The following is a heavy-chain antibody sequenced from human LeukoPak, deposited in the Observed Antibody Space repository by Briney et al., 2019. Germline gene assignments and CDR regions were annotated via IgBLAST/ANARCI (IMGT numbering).Heavy chain of an antibody. CDR2: ISSSSSYI. J-gene: IGHJ5*02. V-gene: IGHV3-21*01. CDR3: ARDGSGSYYNVRSWFDP. D-gene: IGHD3-10*01. Sequence: GGSLRLSCAASGFTFSSYSMNWVRQAPGKGREWVSSISSSSSYIYYADSVKGRFTISRDNAKNSLYLQMNSLRAEDTAVYYCARDGSGSYYNVRSWFDPWGQGTLVTVSS. CDR1: GFTFSSYS.